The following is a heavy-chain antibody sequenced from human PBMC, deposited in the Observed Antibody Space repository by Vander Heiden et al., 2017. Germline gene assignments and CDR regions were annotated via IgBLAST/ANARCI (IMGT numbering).Heavy chain of an antibody. V-gene: IGHV3-7*01. D-gene: IGHD3-10*01. J-gene: IGHJ6*02. Sequence: EVQLVESGGGLVQPGGSLRLDCVVSGFTFKNYWMTWVRQAPGKGLEWVADINEKGSERYYVDSVKGRFIISRDNAKNSVYVQMNSLRAEDTAVYYCARLGNYEIFYYYGMDVWGQGTTVTVSS. CDR3: ARLGNYEIFYYYGMDV. CDR1: GFTFKNYW. CDR2: INEKGSER.